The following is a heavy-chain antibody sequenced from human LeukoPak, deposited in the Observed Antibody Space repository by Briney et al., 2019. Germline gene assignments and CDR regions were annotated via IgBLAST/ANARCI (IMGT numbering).Heavy chain of an antibody. CDR3: ARGKDSGYDLPYYGMDV. D-gene: IGHD5-12*01. J-gene: IGHJ6*02. Sequence: ASVKVSCKASGYTFTSYDINWVRQAPGQGLEWMGWMNPNSGNTGYAQKFQGRVTMTRNTSISTAYMELSSLRSEDTAVYYCARGKDSGYDLPYYGMDVWGQGTTVTVSS. CDR1: GYTFTSYD. V-gene: IGHV1-8*01. CDR2: MNPNSGNT.